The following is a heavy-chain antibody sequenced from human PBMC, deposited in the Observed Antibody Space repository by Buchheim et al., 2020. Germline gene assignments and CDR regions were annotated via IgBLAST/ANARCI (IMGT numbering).Heavy chain of an antibody. CDR1: GGSINSSSYY. CDR3: AREGITIARGAFDI. D-gene: IGHD3-10*01. Sequence: QVQLQESGPGLVAPSQTLSLTCNVSGGSINSSSYYWNWIRQPAGKGLEWIGRTYISGSTHYNPSLKRRVTISGDPSKNQFSLKLSSVTAADTAVYYCAREGITIARGAFDIWGQGT. V-gene: IGHV4-61*02. CDR2: TYISGST. J-gene: IGHJ3*02.